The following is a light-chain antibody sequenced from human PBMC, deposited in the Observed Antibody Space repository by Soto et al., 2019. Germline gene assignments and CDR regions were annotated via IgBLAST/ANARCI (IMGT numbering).Light chain of an antibody. V-gene: IGKV1-5*03. J-gene: IGKJ3*01. CDR3: QQLDSYPRT. CDR2: KAS. CDR1: QTIINW. Sequence: DIQMTQSPSTLSASVGDRVTITCRASQTIINWLAWYQQKPGKAPKLLIYKASTLEGEVPSRFSGSGSETEFTLTINSLQPDDFAVYYCQQLDSYPRTFGPGTKVDIK.